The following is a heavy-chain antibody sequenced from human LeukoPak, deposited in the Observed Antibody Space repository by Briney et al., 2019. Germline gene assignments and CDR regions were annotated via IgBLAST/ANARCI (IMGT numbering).Heavy chain of an antibody. Sequence: SVPVSCKASRGTFSSYAISWVRQAPGQGLEWMGGIISIFGTANYAPKFQGRVTITAYESTRTAYMELSSLRSEETAVYYSARGREWEIENYDYGMDGWGQGTTVSVS. J-gene: IGHJ6*02. CDR3: ARGREWEIENYDYGMDG. CDR2: IISIFGTA. D-gene: IGHD1-26*01. V-gene: IGHV1-69*13. CDR1: RGTFSSYA.